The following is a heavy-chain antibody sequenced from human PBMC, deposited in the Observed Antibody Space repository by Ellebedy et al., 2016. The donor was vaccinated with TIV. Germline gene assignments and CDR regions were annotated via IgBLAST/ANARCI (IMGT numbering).Heavy chain of an antibody. Sequence: PGGSLRLSCAASGFTFSTYWMHWVRQAPGKGLVWVSRINIDGSITTYADSVKGRFTISRDNAKNSLYLQMNSLRDEDTAVYYCARGDYDSIPDAFDIWGQGTMVTVSS. V-gene: IGHV3-74*01. D-gene: IGHD3-22*01. CDR2: INIDGSIT. J-gene: IGHJ3*02. CDR3: ARGDYDSIPDAFDI. CDR1: GFTFSTYW.